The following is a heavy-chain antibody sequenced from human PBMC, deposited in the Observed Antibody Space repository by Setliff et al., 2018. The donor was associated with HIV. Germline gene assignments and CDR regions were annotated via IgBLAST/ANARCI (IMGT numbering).Heavy chain of an antibody. V-gene: IGHV4-59*08. CDR1: GGSISNYY. J-gene: IGHJ4*02. CDR2: GYYSGIT. CDR3: ARSSRGSLRGLDY. D-gene: IGHD2-21*02. Sequence: KPSETLSLTCTVSGGSISNYYWSWIRQPPGKGLEWIGCGYYSGITHYDPSLKSRVSISVDASKNQFSLRLNSVTVADTAVYFCARSSRGSLRGLDYWGPGTLVTVSS.